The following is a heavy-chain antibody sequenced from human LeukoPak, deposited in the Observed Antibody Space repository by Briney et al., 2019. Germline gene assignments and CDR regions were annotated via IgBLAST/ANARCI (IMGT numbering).Heavy chain of an antibody. J-gene: IGHJ4*02. CDR2: ISGYNGNT. CDR1: GYTFTTYG. Sequence: ASVKVSCKASGYTFTTYGISWVRQAPGQGLELKGWISGYNGNTKYAQNFQGRVTVSTDTSTTTAYMGLRNLRSDDTAVYYCARDWWYGDYSIGNNWGQGTLVTVSS. D-gene: IGHD4-17*01. CDR3: ARDWWYGDYSIGNN. V-gene: IGHV1-18*01.